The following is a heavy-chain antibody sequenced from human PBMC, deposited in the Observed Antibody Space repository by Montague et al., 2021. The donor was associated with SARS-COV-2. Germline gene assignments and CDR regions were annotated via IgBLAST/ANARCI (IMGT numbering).Heavy chain of an antibody. V-gene: IGHV4-4*02. CDR2: ILHSGTT. Sequence: SETLSLTCAVSGDSISSSYWWNWVRQSPGKGLEWIGVILHSGTTNYNPSLKSRITISIDKSRNQFSLRLSSVTAADTAIYYCESWSEGNSWDQASLDYWGQGTLITVSS. J-gene: IGHJ4*02. D-gene: IGHD6-13*01. CDR3: ESWSEGNSWDQASLDY. CDR1: GDSISSSYW.